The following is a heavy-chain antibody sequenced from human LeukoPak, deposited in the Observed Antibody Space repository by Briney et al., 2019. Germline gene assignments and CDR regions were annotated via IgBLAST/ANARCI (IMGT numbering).Heavy chain of an antibody. J-gene: IGHJ4*02. CDR2: IYTGGNT. CDR3: XRWRAVTGFYFDS. Sequence: SQTLSLTCTVSGGSISSGSYYWRWIPQPAGKGLEWVGLIYTGGNTNYNPSLKSRLTISVDTSKKQFSLQLNSVPSADTPVYXXXRWRAVTGFYFDSWGQGTLVTVSS. CDR1: GGSISSGSYY. D-gene: IGHD6-19*01. V-gene: IGHV4-61*02.